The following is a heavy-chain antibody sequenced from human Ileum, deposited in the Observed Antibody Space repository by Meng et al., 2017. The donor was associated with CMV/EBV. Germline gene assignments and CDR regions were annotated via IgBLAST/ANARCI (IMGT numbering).Heavy chain of an antibody. CDR1: GDSISGFY. CDR3: AREKVQFWSFEY. CDR2: IYISGIS. J-gene: IGHJ4*02. D-gene: IGHD5-18*01. V-gene: IGHV4-4*07. Sequence: QVQLQESGPGLVKPSETLSLPCTVSGDSISGFYCSWIRQPAGKGLEWIGRIYISGISNYNPSLKSRVTISEDTSKNQFSLKLSSVTAADTAVYYCAREKVQFWSFEYWGQGSLVTVSS.